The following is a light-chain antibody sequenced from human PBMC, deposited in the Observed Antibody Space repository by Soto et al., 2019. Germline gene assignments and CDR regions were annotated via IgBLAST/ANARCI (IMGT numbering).Light chain of an antibody. J-gene: IGLJ3*02. CDR3: SSYAGGVV. Sequence: QSVLTQPASVSGSLGKSITLSCTKPSSGFENYNLVSWYQHHQGKAPKLIIYEGSQRPSGVSDRFSGSKSGNTASLTISGLQAEDEADYYCSSYAGGVVFGGGTKLTVL. CDR2: EGS. CDR1: SSGFENYNL. V-gene: IGLV2-23*01.